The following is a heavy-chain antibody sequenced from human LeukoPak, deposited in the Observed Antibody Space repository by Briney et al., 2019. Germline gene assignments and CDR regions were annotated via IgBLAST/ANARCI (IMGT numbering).Heavy chain of an antibody. CDR1: GYRFTSYW. D-gene: IGHD5-18*01. V-gene: IGHV5-51*01. CDR3: ARGGGYSYGYVGAFDI. Sequence: GESLKISCKGSGYRFTSYWIGWVRPMPGKGLEWMGIIYPGDSDTRYSPSLQGQVTISADKSISTAYLQWSSLKASDTAMYYCARGGGYSYGYVGAFDIWGQGTMVTVSS. J-gene: IGHJ3*02. CDR2: IYPGDSDT.